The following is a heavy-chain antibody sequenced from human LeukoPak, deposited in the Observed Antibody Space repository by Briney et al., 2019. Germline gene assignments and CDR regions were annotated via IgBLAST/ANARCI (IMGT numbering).Heavy chain of an antibody. CDR2: ISSSNSTI. CDR3: ARGPRLTYYYESSCYSSRVRSDC. V-gene: IGHV3-48*04. Sequence: GGSLTLSCAPSGHTFRSYSMNWVRQARGKGLEWGSYISSSNSTIYYADSVKARFTLSRENAKNSVSLKMNSLKAEDTAVYYCARGPRLTYYYESSCYSSRVRSDCWGQGTLVTVSS. J-gene: IGHJ4*02. D-gene: IGHD3-22*01. CDR1: GHTFRSYS.